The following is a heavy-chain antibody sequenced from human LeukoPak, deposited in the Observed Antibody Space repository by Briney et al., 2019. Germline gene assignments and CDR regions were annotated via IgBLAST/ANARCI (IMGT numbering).Heavy chain of an antibody. Sequence: GASVKVSCKASGYTFTSYYMHWVRQAPGQGLEWMGIINPSGGSTSYAQKFQGRATMTRDTSTSTVYMELSSLRSEDTAVYYCARVTSTYYYDSSGYQDNWFDPWGQGTLVTVSS. D-gene: IGHD3-22*01. CDR1: GYTFTSYY. J-gene: IGHJ5*02. CDR2: INPSGGST. CDR3: ARVTSTYYYDSSGYQDNWFDP. V-gene: IGHV1-46*01.